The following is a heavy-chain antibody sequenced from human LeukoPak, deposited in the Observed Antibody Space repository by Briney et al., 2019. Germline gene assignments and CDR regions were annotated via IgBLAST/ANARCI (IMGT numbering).Heavy chain of an antibody. CDR1: GFTFSSYT. J-gene: IGHJ4*02. CDR3: ARGSSSWYLFDN. D-gene: IGHD6-13*01. Sequence: PGGSLRLSCAASGFTFSSYTMNWVRQAPGRGLKWVSYISSSSSTMFYADSVKGRFTISRDNAKNSLFLQMNSLRAEDTAVYYCARGSSSWYLFDNWGQGTLVTVSS. CDR2: ISSSSSTM. V-gene: IGHV3-48*01.